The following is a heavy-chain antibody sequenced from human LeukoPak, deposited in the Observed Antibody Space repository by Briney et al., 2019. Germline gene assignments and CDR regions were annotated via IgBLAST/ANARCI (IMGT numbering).Heavy chain of an antibody. CDR1: GFTFSSYD. CDR2: ITSSGNTI. J-gene: IGHJ4*02. Sequence: PGGSLRLSCTASGFTFSSYDMNWVRQAPGKGLEWVSYITSSGNTIYYADSVKGRFTISRDNAKNSLYLQMNSLRAEDTAVYYCARLTTMTTTGGPFDYWGQGTLVTVSS. D-gene: IGHD4-17*01. CDR3: ARLTTMTTTGGPFDY. V-gene: IGHV3-48*03.